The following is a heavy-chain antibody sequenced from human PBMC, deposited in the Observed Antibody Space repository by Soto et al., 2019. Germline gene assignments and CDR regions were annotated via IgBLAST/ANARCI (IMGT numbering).Heavy chain of an antibody. Sequence: QVQLQQWGAGLLKPSETLSLTCAFHGGAFIGFYWTWIRQPPGKGLEWIGEINHSGSSNNNPPLNRRVTKSLDTSRNQFSLSLNSVTAANPAVYYCARMAGPWYFDLWGRGTLVTVSS. CDR1: GGAFIGFY. CDR3: ARMAGPWYFDL. V-gene: IGHV4-34*01. CDR2: INHSGSS. J-gene: IGHJ2*01.